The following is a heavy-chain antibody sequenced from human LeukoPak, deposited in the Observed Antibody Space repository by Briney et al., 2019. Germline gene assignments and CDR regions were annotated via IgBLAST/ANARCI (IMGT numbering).Heavy chain of an antibody. CDR1: GGTFSSYA. J-gene: IGHJ5*02. Sequence: SVKVSCKASGGTFSSYAISWMRQAPGQGLEWMGGIIPIFGKANYAQQFQSRVTITTDESTSTAYMELSSLRSEDTAVYYCARVTHDSITYNWFDPWGQGTLVTVSS. V-gene: IGHV1-69*05. CDR3: ARVTHDSITYNWFDP. CDR2: IIPIFGKA. D-gene: IGHD1-20*01.